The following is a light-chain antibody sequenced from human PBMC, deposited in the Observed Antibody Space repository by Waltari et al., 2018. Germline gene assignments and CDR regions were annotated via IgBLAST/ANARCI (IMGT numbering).Light chain of an antibody. CDR1: QSLTKRY. CDR3: QQYGSSVLYT. V-gene: IGKV3-20*01. CDR2: CAS. Sequence: VLTQSPATLSLSPGATAPLSCRASQSLTKRYIAWYQQKPGQSPRLLSYCASSRAARIPDRFSDSGSVTDFTLTISRLEPEDFAVYYCQQYGSSVLYTFGQGTKLEIK. J-gene: IGKJ2*01.